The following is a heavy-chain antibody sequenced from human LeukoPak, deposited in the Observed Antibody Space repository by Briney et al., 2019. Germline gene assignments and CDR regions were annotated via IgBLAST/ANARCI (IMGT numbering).Heavy chain of an antibody. V-gene: IGHV4-34*01. Sequence: SETLSLTCAVYGGSFSGYYWSWIRQPPGKELEWIGEINHSGSTNYNPSLKSRVTISVDTSKNQFSLKLSSVTAADTAVYYCATGRTGTTLGCPTYYYYYYMDVWGKGTTVTVSS. CDR3: ATGRTGTTLGCPTYYYYYYMDV. CDR2: INHSGST. CDR1: GGSFSGYY. D-gene: IGHD1-1*01. J-gene: IGHJ6*03.